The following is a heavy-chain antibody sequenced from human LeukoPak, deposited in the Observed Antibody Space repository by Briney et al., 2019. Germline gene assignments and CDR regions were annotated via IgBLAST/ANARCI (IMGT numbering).Heavy chain of an antibody. CDR3: ARSHGSSVYYYYGMDV. CDR2: IYFSGST. V-gene: IGHV4-59*01. D-gene: IGHD6-6*01. CDR1: GGSISSYY. J-gene: IGHJ6*02. Sequence: TSETLSLTCTVSGGSISSYYWSWIRQPPGKGLEWIGYIYFSGSTNYNPSLKSRVTISVDTSKNQFSLKLSSVTAADTAVYYCARSHGSSVYYYYGMDVWGQGTTVTVSS.